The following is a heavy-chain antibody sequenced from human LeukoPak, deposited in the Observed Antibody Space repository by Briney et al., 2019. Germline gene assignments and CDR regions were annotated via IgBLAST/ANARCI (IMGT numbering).Heavy chain of an antibody. D-gene: IGHD3-9*01. CDR3: ARDPRTYDILTGSYYYGMDV. V-gene: IGHV4-59*01. CDR1: GGSISSYY. J-gene: IGHJ6*04. Sequence: SETLSLTCTVSGGSISSYYWSWIRQPPGKGLEWIGYIYYSGSTNYNPSLKSRVTISVDTSKNQFSLKLSSVTAADTAVYYCARDPRTYDILTGSYYYGMDVWGKGTTVTVSS. CDR2: IYYSGST.